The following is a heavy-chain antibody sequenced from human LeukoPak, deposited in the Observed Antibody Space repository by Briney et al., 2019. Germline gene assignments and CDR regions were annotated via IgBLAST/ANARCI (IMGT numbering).Heavy chain of an antibody. D-gene: IGHD3-3*02. V-gene: IGHV3-15*07. CDR2: IKTNAEGGTL. J-gene: IGHJ4*02. CDR1: GFTYSNVW. CDR3: TTGIDDEGGY. Sequence: GGSLRLSCAASGFTYSNVWMNWVRQAPGKGLEWVGRIKTNAEGGTLDYTAPVKGRFTISRDDSKNTLYLQMDSLEVEDAGMYYCTTGIDDEGGYWGQGTLVTVSS.